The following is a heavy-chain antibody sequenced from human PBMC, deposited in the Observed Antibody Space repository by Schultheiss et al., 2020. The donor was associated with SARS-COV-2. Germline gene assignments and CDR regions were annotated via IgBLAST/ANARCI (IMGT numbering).Heavy chain of an antibody. CDR2: INPNSGGT. CDR3: ARVVPAAIGWFDP. D-gene: IGHD2-2*01. Sequence: ASVKVSCKASGYTFTGYYMHWVRQAPGQGLEWMGWINPNSGGTNYAQNFQGRVTMTRDTSISTAYMELSRLRSDDTAVYYCARVVPAAIGWFDPWGQGTLVTVSS. CDR1: GYTFTGYY. V-gene: IGHV1-2*02. J-gene: IGHJ5*02.